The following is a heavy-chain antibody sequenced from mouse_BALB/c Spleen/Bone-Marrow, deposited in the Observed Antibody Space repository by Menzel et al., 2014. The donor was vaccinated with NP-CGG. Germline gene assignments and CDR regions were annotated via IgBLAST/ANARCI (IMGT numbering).Heavy chain of an antibody. CDR1: GYSFTNYW. CDR2: ISPSTGYS. V-gene: IGHV1-7*01. Sequence: VQVVESGAELAKPGASVKMSCKASGYSFTNYWMHWVKQRPGQGLEWIGYISPSTGYSEYNQKFKDKATLTADKSSNIAYMQLSSLTSEDSAVYYCARYGNYPLFAYWGQGTLVTVSA. J-gene: IGHJ3*01. CDR3: ARYGNYPLFAY. D-gene: IGHD2-1*01.